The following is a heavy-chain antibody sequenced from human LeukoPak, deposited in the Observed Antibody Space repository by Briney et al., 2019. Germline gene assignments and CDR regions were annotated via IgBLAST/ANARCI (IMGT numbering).Heavy chain of an antibody. Sequence: GGSLRLSCTATGFTFSGAWMTWVRQAPGKGLEWVANIREDGTEKNYVDSVKGRFTISRDNAKNSLFLQMSNLRDDDTAIYYCARHVGISFWGQGTLVTVSS. J-gene: IGHJ4*02. CDR1: GFTFSGAW. CDR3: ARHVGISF. D-gene: IGHD7-27*01. V-gene: IGHV3-7*01. CDR2: IREDGTEK.